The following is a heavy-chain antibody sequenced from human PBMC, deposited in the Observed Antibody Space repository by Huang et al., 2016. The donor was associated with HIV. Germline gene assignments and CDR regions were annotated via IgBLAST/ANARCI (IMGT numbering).Heavy chain of an antibody. J-gene: IGHJ3*02. CDR1: GFTFSTYN. Sequence: EVQLMESGGGLVQPGGSLRLSCAASGFTFSTYNMNWVRQAPGKGLEWGSYITSSSGSKYYADAVKGRFTISRDNAKNSLYLQMNSLRAEDTAVYYCARFGSYYYGSGSYLDAFDIWGQGTMVTVSS. CDR2: ITSSSGSK. V-gene: IGHV3-48*01. D-gene: IGHD3-10*01. CDR3: ARFGSYYYGSGSYLDAFDI.